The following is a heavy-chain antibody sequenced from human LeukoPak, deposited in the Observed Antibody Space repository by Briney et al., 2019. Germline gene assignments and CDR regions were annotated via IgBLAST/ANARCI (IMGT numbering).Heavy chain of an antibody. D-gene: IGHD3-3*01. J-gene: IGHJ4*02. V-gene: IGHV3-7*01. CDR1: GFIFTNCF. CDR3: ATDRGWRTSGYYLYYFEY. Sequence: GGSLRLSCAASGFIFTNCFMSWVRQAPGKGLEWVASIKHDGSEKDYVDSVRGRFTISRDNTMNSLYLQMSSLRAEDTAVYYCATDRGWRTSGYYLYYFEYWGQGTLVTFSS. CDR2: IKHDGSEK.